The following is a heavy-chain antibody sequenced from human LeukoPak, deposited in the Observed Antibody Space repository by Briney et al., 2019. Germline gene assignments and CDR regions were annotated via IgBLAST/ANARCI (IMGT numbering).Heavy chain of an antibody. V-gene: IGHV4-4*07. CDR2: IYTSGST. J-gene: IGHJ5*02. CDR1: GGSISSYY. D-gene: IGHD1-26*01. CDR3: ARATFYSGSYFWFDP. Sequence: SETLSLTCTVSGGSISSYYWSWIRQPAGKGLEWIGRIYTSGSTNYNPSLKSRVTMSVDTSKNQFSLKLSSVTAADTAVYYCARATFYSGSYFWFDPWGQGTLVTVSS.